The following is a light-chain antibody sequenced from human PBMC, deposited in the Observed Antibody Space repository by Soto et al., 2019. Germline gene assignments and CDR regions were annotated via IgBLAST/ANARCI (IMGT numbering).Light chain of an antibody. V-gene: IGKV1-39*01. CDR1: RNISSD. Sequence: IQMTQSPSSLSASVGDRVTLRFRASRNISSDLNWYQQKPGKAPKLLIYRASTLQNGVPSRFSGAGSATDFTLTISSLQPEDFATYSCQQSYSTLPYTFGQGTKVDIK. CDR3: QQSYSTLPYT. J-gene: IGKJ2*01. CDR2: RAS.